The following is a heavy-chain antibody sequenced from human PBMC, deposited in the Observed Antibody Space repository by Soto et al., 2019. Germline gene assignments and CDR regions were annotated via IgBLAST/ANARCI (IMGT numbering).Heavy chain of an antibody. V-gene: IGHV1-3*01. CDR3: ARHLYDYWSRSHLFDS. Sequence: ASVKVCWKASGDRFASYAMHWVRQAPGQRLEWMGWINAGNGNTKYSQKFQGRVTITRGTSASTAYMELSSLRSEDTAVYYCARHLYDYWSRSHLFDSWGQGTLVTASS. J-gene: IGHJ4*02. CDR2: INAGNGNT. D-gene: IGHD3-3*01. CDR1: GDRFASYA.